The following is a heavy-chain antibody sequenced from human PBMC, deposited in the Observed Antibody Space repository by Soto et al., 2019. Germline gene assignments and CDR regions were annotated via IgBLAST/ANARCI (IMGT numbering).Heavy chain of an antibody. CDR1: GFRFSTYD. CDR2: ISTTSFTI. D-gene: IGHD2-15*01. V-gene: IGHV3-48*02. CDR3: ARDRCYDGTCYSASDS. Sequence: GGSLRLSCAASGFRFSTYDMDWLRQAPGKGPEWVAHISTTSFTIYYADSVKGRFTISRDNARNSLYLEMNSLRDEDTAVYYCARDRCYDGTCYSASDSWGQGTLVTVSS. J-gene: IGHJ5*01.